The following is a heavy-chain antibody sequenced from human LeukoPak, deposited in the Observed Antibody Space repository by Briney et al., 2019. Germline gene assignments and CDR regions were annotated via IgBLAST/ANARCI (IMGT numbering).Heavy chain of an antibody. V-gene: IGHV4-38-2*02. J-gene: IGHJ4*02. CDR3: ARGDDYYDSSGYDFDY. D-gene: IGHD3-22*01. CDR2: IYHSGST. Sequence: SETLSLTCTVSGYSISSGYYWGWIRQPPGKGLEWIGSIYHSGSTYYNPSLKSRVTISVGTSKNHFSLKLSSVTAADTAVHYCARGDDYYDSSGYDFDYWGQGILVTVSS. CDR1: GYSISSGYY.